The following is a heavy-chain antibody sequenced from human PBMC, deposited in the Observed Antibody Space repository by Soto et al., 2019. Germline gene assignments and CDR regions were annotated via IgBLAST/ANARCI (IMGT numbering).Heavy chain of an antibody. J-gene: IGHJ6*03. CDR2: IIPILGIA. D-gene: IGHD6-6*01. CDR3: ARGGIAARLDYYYYMDV. V-gene: IGHV1-69*02. Sequence: ALVKVSCKASGGTFSSYTISWVRQAPGQGLEWMGRIIPILGIANYAQKFQGRVTITADKSTSTAYMELSSLRSEDTAVYYCARGGIAARLDYYYYMDVWGKGTTVTVSS. CDR1: GGTFSSYT.